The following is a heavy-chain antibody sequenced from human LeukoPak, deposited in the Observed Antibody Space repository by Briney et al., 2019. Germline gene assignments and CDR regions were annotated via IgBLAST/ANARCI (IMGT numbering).Heavy chain of an antibody. CDR3: ARDHAGLDF. J-gene: IGHJ4*02. V-gene: IGHV6-1*01. Sequence: SQTLSLTCAISGDSVSSNSVTWNWIRQSPSRGLEWLGRTYYRSTWYNDYAVSVRGRITVNPDTSKNQFSLHLNSVTPEDTAVYYCARDHAGLDFWGQGTLVTVSS. CDR2: TYYRSTWYN. D-gene: IGHD3-10*01. CDR1: GDSVSSNSVT.